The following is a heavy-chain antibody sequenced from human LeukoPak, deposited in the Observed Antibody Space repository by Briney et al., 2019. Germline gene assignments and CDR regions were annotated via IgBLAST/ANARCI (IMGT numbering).Heavy chain of an antibody. D-gene: IGHD3-22*01. CDR1: GGSISRYY. CDR2: IYYSGST. V-gene: IGHV4-59*01. CDR3: ARVRSGMIVGAFDI. J-gene: IGHJ3*02. Sequence: SETLSLTCTASGGSISRYYWSWIRQPPGKGLEWIGYIYYSGSTNYNPSLKSRVTISVDTSKNQFSLKLSSVTAADTAVYYCARVRSGMIVGAFDIWGQGTMVTVSS.